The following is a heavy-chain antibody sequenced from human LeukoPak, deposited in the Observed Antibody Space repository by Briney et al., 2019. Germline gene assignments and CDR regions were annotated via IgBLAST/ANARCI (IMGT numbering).Heavy chain of an antibody. V-gene: IGHV3-21*01. CDR1: GFTFITYS. CDR2: IDSTSTYI. Sequence: GGSLRLSCAASGFTFITYSMNWVPQAPGKGLEWVSSIDSTSTYIFYADSLKGRVTISRDNAKNSLILHMNSLRAEDTAVYYCVAAAGYYFDYWGQGTLVTVSS. D-gene: IGHD6-25*01. J-gene: IGHJ4*02. CDR3: VAAAGYYFDY.